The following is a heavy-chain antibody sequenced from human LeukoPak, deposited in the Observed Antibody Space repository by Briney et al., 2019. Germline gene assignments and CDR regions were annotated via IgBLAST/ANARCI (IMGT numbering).Heavy chain of an antibody. CDR2: INTGNGNT. V-gene: IGHV1-3*04. D-gene: IGHD2-2*01. Sequence: VASVKVSCKASGYTFTSYAMHWVRQAPGQRREWMGWINTGNGNTKYSHKFQGRVTITRDTSASTAYMELSSLRSEDTAVYCCARDCSSTSCSGAFDIWGQGTMVTVSS. J-gene: IGHJ3*02. CDR3: ARDCSSTSCSGAFDI. CDR1: GYTFTSYA.